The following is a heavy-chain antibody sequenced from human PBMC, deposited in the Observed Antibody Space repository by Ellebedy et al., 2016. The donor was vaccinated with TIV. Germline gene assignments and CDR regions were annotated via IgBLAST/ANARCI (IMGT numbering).Heavy chain of an antibody. J-gene: IGHJ5*02. CDR1: GYTLTELS. D-gene: IGHD3-22*01. Sequence: ASVKVSXXVSGYTLTELSMHWVRQAPGKGLEWMGGFDPEDGETIYAQKFQGRVTMTEDTSTDTAYMELSSLRSEDTAVYYCARSVHMIVVVINGLGYEFDPWGQGTLVTVSS. CDR2: FDPEDGET. CDR3: ARSVHMIVVVINGLGYEFDP. V-gene: IGHV1-24*01.